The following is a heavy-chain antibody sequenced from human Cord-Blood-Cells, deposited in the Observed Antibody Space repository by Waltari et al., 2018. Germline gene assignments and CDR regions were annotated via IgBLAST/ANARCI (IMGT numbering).Heavy chain of an antibody. CDR3: AKDGCDDAFDI. Sequence: VQLVVSEGGLVQPGVSLRLSCAASGFTFSNYAMNCVRQAPGKALVWVSGISGSGCSTYDADSVKGRFTISRDNAKNTLYLQMNSLRAEDTAVYYCAKDGCDDAFDIWGQGTMVTVSS. V-gene: IGHV3-23*04. CDR2: ISGSGCST. D-gene: IGHD6-19*01. J-gene: IGHJ3*02. CDR1: GFTFSNYA.